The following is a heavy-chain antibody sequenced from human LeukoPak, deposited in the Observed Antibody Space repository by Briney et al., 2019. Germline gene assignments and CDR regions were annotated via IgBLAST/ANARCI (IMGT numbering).Heavy chain of an antibody. CDR1: GFTFSYFY. J-gene: IGHJ4*02. D-gene: IGHD5-18*01. CDR3: ASSTGYSYGYFDY. Sequence: GGSLRLSCAASGFTFSYFYMTWIRQAPGKGLEWVSYISSSGSTIYYADSVKGRFTISRDNAKNSLYLQMNSLRAEDTAVYYCASSTGYSYGYFDYWGQGTLVTVSS. CDR2: ISSSGSTI. V-gene: IGHV3-11*04.